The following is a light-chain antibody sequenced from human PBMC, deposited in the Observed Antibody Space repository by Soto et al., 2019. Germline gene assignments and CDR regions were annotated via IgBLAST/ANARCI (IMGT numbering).Light chain of an antibody. CDR2: DAS. Sequence: DIQMTQSPSTLSASVGDRVTITCRASQSINSWLAWYQQKPGKAPKLLIYDASSLESGVPFRFSGSGSGTEFTLTISSLQPDDFATYYCQQYNSYPITFGQGTRLEI. CDR3: QQYNSYPIT. CDR1: QSINSW. V-gene: IGKV1-5*01. J-gene: IGKJ5*01.